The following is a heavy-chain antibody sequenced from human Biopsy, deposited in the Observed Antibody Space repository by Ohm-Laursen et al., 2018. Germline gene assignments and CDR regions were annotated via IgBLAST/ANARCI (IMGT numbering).Heavy chain of an antibody. CDR1: GKTFSDYY. CDR2: IYYTGST. CDR3: ARDSRGGHLNTTLITGKNLDS. V-gene: IGHV4-59*01. J-gene: IGHJ4*02. D-gene: IGHD6-19*01. Sequence: SETLSLTCEVYGKTFSDYYWSWIRQPPGKGLEWIGYIYYTGSTNYNPSVKSRVTISVDTSKNQFSLKLNSVTAADTAVYFCARDSRGGHLNTTLITGKNLDSWGQGILVTVSS.